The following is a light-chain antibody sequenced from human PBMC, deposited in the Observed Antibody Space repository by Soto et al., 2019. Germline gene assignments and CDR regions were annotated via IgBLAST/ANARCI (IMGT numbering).Light chain of an antibody. CDR1: QSVSSSY. V-gene: IGKV3-20*01. CDR3: QQYGSSPLLT. Sequence: EIVMNQSLATLSLYPGERATLSCRASQSVSSSYLACYQQKPGQAPRLLIYGASSRATGIPDRFSGSGSGTDFTLTISRLEPEDFAVYYCQQYGSSPLLTFGGGTKV. J-gene: IGKJ4*01. CDR2: GAS.